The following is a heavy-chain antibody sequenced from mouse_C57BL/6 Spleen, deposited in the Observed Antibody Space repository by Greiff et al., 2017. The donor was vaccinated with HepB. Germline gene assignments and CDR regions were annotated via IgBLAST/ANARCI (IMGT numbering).Heavy chain of an antibody. CDR1: GFSLSTSGMG. V-gene: IGHV8-12*01. D-gene: IGHD1-1*01. Sequence: QVTLKESGPGILQSSQTLSLTCSFSGFSLSTSGMGVSWIRQPSGKGLEWLAHIYWDDDKRYNPSLKRRLTISKDTSRNQVFLKITSVDTADTATYYGARRDYYGSSPWWDFDVWGTGTTVTVSS. CDR2: IYWDDDK. J-gene: IGHJ1*03. CDR3: ARRDYYGSSPWWDFDV.